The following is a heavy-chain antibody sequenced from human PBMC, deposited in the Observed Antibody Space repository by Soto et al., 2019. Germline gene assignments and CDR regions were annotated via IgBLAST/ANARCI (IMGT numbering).Heavy chain of an antibody. CDR1: GFTFRSYS. Sequence: GSLGLSCAASGFTFRSYSLNWVRQAPGKGLEWVSSISSSSSYIYYADSVKGRFTISRDNAKNSLYLQMNSLRAEDTAVYYCAKLAVALPDYWGQGTPVTVSS. V-gene: IGHV3-21*01. J-gene: IGHJ4*02. D-gene: IGHD6-19*01. CDR3: AKLAVALPDY. CDR2: ISSSSSYI.